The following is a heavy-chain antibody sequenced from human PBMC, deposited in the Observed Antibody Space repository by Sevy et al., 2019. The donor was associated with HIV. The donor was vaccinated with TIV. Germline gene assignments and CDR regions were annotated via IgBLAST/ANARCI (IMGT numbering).Heavy chain of an antibody. CDR1: GGSLNNYF. J-gene: IGHJ4*02. CDR3: ARESIGATGDFDY. CDR2: MYSSGST. V-gene: IGHV4-59*01. Sequence: SETLSLTCTVSGGSLNNYFWSWLRQPPGKGLEWIGYMYSSGSTNYNPSLKSRVTISVDTSKNQFSLKVRSVTAADTAVYYFARESIGATGDFDYWGQGTLVTVSS. D-gene: IGHD1-1*01.